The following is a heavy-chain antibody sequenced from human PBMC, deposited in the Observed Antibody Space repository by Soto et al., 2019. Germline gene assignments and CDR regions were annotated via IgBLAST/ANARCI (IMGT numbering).Heavy chain of an antibody. CDR2: IWYDGSNK. J-gene: IGHJ4*02. D-gene: IGHD6-13*01. CDR3: ARDSEAWYSSSWNKPDY. V-gene: IGHV3-33*01. CDR1: GFTFSSYG. Sequence: GGSLRLSCAASGFTFSSYGMHWVRQAPGKGLEWVAVIWYDGSNKYYADSVKGRFTISRDNSKNTLYLQMNSLRAEDTAVYYCARDSEAWYSSSWNKPDYWGQGTLVTVSS.